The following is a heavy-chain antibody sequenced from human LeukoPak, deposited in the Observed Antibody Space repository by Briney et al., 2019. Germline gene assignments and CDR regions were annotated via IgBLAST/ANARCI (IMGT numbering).Heavy chain of an antibody. CDR1: GGTFSSYA. V-gene: IGHV1-69*05. CDR2: IIPIFGTA. Sequence: SVKVSCKASGGTFSSYAISWVRQAPGQGLEWMGGIIPIFGTANYAQKFQGRVTITTDESTSTAYMELSSLGSEDTAVYYCARDGSGSDCFDYWGQGTLVTVSS. J-gene: IGHJ4*02. CDR3: ARDGSGSDCFDY. D-gene: IGHD3-10*01.